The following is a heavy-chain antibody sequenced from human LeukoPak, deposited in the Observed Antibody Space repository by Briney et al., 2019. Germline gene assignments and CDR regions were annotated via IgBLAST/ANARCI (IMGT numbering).Heavy chain of an antibody. CDR2: INSDGSST. CDR1: GFTFSSYW. CDR3: ARGVVGARFDP. Sequence: GGSLRLSCAASGFTFSSYWMHWVRQAPGKGLLCASRINSDGSSTIYADSVKGRFTISRGNAKNTLYLQMNSLRAEDTAVYYCARGVVGARFDPWGQGTLVTVSS. J-gene: IGHJ5*02. D-gene: IGHD1-26*01. V-gene: IGHV3-74*01.